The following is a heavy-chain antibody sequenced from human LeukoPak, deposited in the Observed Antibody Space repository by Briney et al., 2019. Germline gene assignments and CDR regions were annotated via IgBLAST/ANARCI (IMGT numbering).Heavy chain of an antibody. V-gene: IGHV1-2*02. Sequence: ASVKVSCKVSGYTFTGYYMHWVRQAPGQGLEWMGWIDPNSGGTNYAQKFQGRVTMTRDTSISTAYMELSRLRSDDTAVYYCAPRGLYGSGSFDYWGQGTLVTVSS. CDR1: GYTFTGYY. CDR3: APRGLYGSGSFDY. D-gene: IGHD3-10*01. J-gene: IGHJ4*02. CDR2: IDPNSGGT.